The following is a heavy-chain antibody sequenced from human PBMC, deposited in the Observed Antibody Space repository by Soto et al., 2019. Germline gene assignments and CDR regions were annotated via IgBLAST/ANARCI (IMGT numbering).Heavy chain of an antibody. CDR3: ARQGSY. CDR2: IYFNGNT. J-gene: IGHJ4*02. V-gene: IGHV4-39*01. D-gene: IGHD3-10*01. Sequence: QLQLQESGPGLVKPSETLSLTCNVSGVSISDNSYYWGWSRQPPGRVLEWIVTIYFNGNTFYKPSLKTQLTISVETAKNQISRRLTSVTAADTAVYYYARQGSYWGQGTLVAVSS. CDR1: GVSISDNSYY.